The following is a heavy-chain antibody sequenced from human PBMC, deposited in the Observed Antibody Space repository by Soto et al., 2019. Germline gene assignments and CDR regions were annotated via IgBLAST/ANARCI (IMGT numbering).Heavy chain of an antibody. D-gene: IGHD5-18*01. J-gene: IGHJ4*02. CDR3: ARDLGVDTADY. CDR2: IWYDGSNK. Sequence: QVQLVESGGGVVQPGRSLRLSCAASGFTFSSYGMHWVRQAPGKGLEWVAVIWYDGSNKYYADSVKGRFTISRDNSKNTLYLQMNSLRAEETAVYYCARDLGVDTADYWGQGTLVTVSS. V-gene: IGHV3-33*01. CDR1: GFTFSSYG.